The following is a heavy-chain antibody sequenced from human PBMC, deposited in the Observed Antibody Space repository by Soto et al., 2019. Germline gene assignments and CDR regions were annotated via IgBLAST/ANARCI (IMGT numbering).Heavy chain of an antibody. Sequence: SETLSLTCAVSGGSISSSNWWSWVRQPPGKGLEWIGEIYHSGSTNYNPSLKSRVTISVDKSKNQFSLKLSSVTAADTAVYYCARDGYYYDSSGYWSGNWFDPWGQGTLVTVSS. CDR3: ARDGYYYDSSGYWSGNWFDP. J-gene: IGHJ5*02. D-gene: IGHD3-22*01. V-gene: IGHV4-4*02. CDR2: IYHSGST. CDR1: GGSISSSNW.